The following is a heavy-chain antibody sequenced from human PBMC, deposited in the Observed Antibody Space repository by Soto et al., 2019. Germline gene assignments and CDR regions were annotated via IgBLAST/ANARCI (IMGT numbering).Heavy chain of an antibody. D-gene: IGHD2-15*01. J-gene: IGHJ6*02. V-gene: IGHV1-69*13. CDR3: ARPYCSGGSCYPYYYGMDV. CDR2: IIPIFGTA. CDR1: GGTFSSYA. Sequence: ASVKVSCKASGGTFSSYAISWVRQAPGQGLEWMGGIIPIFGTANYAQKFQGRVTITADESTSTAYMELSSLRSEDTAVYYCARPYCSGGSCYPYYYGMDVWGQGTTVTVSS.